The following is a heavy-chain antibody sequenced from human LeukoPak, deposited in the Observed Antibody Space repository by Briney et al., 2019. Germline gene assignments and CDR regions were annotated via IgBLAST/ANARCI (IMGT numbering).Heavy chain of an antibody. CDR3: ARVRTGNYFDY. V-gene: IGHV3-48*01. Sequence: GGSLRLSCAASGFTFSSYAMSWVRQAPGKGLEWVSFISSSTSSIYYADSVKGRFTISRDNAKNSLYLQMNSLRAEDTAVFYCARVRTGNYFDYWGQGTLVTVSS. CDR2: ISSSTSSI. J-gene: IGHJ4*02. D-gene: IGHD3/OR15-3a*01. CDR1: GFTFSSYA.